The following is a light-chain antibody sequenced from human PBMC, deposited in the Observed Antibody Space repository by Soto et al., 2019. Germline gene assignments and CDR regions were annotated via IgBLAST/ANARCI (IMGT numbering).Light chain of an antibody. J-gene: IGLJ1*01. CDR1: SSDVAGYNY. V-gene: IGLV2-14*01. CDR2: EVS. Sequence: QSVLTQPASVSGSPGQSITISCTGTSSDVAGYNYVSWYQQYPGKAPKLMIYEVSNRPSGVSNRFSGSKSGNTASLTISGLQAEDEANYYCSSYTSSSRYVFGTGTKVTVL. CDR3: SSYTSSSRYV.